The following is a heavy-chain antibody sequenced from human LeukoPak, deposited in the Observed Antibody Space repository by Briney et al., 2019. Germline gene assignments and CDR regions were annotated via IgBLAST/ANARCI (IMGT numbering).Heavy chain of an antibody. CDR2: IYSGGST. J-gene: IGHJ4*02. CDR3: ARNSYGLSHYFDY. CDR1: GFTVSSNY. V-gene: IGHV3-66*01. D-gene: IGHD5-18*01. Sequence: PGGSLRLFCAASGFTVSSNYMSWVRQAPGKGLEWVSIIYSGGSTYYADSVKGRFTISRDNSKNTLYLQMNSLRAEDTAVYYCARNSYGLSHYFDYWGQGTLVTVSS.